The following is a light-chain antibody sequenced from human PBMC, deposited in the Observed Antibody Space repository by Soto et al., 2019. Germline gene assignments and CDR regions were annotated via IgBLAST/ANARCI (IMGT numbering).Light chain of an antibody. Sequence: QSALTQPASVSGSPGQSITISCTGTSSDVGRYNYVSWYQQLPGKAPKLMIYEVSNRPSGVSDRFSGSKSGNTASLSISGLQPEDEADYYRSSYTSATTWVFGGGTKLTVL. J-gene: IGLJ3*02. V-gene: IGLV2-14*01. CDR3: SSYTSATTWV. CDR1: SSDVGRYNY. CDR2: EVS.